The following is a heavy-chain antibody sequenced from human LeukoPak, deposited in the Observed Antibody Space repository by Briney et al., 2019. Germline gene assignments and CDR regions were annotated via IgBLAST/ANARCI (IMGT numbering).Heavy chain of an antibody. CDR3: ARGLPHDAFDI. J-gene: IGHJ3*02. CDR1: GFTFSSYL. V-gene: IGHV3-74*01. Sequence: GGSLRLSCAASGFTFSSYLMHWVRQAPGKGLVWVSRINSDGSSTSYADSVKGRFTISRDNAKNTLYLQMNSLRAEDTAVYYCARGLPHDAFDIWGQGTMVTVSS. CDR2: INSDGSST.